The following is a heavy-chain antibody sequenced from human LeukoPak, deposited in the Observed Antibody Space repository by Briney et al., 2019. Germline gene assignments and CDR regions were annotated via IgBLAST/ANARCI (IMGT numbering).Heavy chain of an antibody. V-gene: IGHV4-59*01. CDR2: IYYSGST. CDR1: GGSISSYY. J-gene: IGHJ3*02. CDR3: ARVPGITGAFDI. D-gene: IGHD1-14*01. Sequence: PSETLSLTCTVSGGSISSYYWSWIRQPPGKGLEWIGYIYYSGSTNYNPSLKSRVTISVDTSKNQFSLKLSSVTAADTAVYYCARVPGITGAFDIWGQGTMVTVSS.